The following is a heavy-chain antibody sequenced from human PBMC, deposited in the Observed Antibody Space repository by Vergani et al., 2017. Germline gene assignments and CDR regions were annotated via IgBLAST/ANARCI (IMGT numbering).Heavy chain of an antibody. Sequence: QLQLQESGSGLVKPSQTLSLTCAVSGGSISSGGYSWGWIRQPPGKGLEWIGYIYHSGSTYYNPSLKSRVTISVDRSKNQFSLKLSSVTAADTAVYYCDRGRAAAGAHPRYNWFDPWGQGTLVTVSS. D-gene: IGHD6-13*01. J-gene: IGHJ5*02. CDR1: GGSISSGGYS. CDR2: IYHSGST. V-gene: IGHV4-30-2*01. CDR3: DRGRAAAGAHPRYNWFDP.